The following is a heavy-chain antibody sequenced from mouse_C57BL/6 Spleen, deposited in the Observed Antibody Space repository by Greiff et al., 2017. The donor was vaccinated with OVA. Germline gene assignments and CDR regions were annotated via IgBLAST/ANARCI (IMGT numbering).Heavy chain of an antibody. J-gene: IGHJ4*01. D-gene: IGHD1-1*01. V-gene: IGHV1-82*01. CDR1: GYAFSSSW. CDR2: IYPGDGDT. CDR3: AREGYYCGSSDYYAMDY. Sequence: QVQLQQSGPELVKPGASVKISCKASGYAFSSSWMNWVKQRPGKGLEWIGRIYPGDGDTNYNGKFKGKATLTADKSSSTAYMQLSSLTSEDSAVYFCAREGYYCGSSDYYAMDYWGQGTSVTVSS.